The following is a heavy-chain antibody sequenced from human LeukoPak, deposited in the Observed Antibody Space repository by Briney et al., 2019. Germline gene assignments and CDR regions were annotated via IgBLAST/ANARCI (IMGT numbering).Heavy chain of an antibody. CDR1: GFNFSNYD. Sequence: GGSLRLSCAASGFNFSNYDMHWIRQAPGEGLEWVAFIRYDGSDKYYADSVKGRFTISRDNSKNTLYPQMNSLRTEDMAVYYCAKDSAFDIWGQGTMVTVSS. CDR3: AKDSAFDI. J-gene: IGHJ3*02. V-gene: IGHV3-30*02. CDR2: IRYDGSDK.